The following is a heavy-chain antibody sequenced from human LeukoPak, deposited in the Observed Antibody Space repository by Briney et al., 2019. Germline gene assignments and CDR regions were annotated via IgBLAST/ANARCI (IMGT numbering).Heavy chain of an antibody. CDR2: TYYRSKWYN. D-gene: IGHD1-1*01. V-gene: IGHV6-1*01. Sequence: SQTLSLTCAISGESVSSNSAAWNWIRQSPARGLEWLGRTYYRSKWYNDYAVSVKSRITINPDTSKNQFSLQLNSVTPEDTAVYYCARARGERDYYYYYMDVWGKGTTVTVSS. CDR1: GESVSSNSAA. J-gene: IGHJ6*03. CDR3: ARARGERDYYYYYMDV.